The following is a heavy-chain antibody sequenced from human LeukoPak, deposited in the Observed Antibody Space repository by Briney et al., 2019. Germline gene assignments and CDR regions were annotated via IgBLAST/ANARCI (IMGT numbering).Heavy chain of an antibody. CDR1: GFTFSSYW. CDR2: IKQDGSEK. Sequence: PGGSLRLSCAASGFTFSSYWMSWVRQAPGKGLEWVANIKQDGSEKYYVDSVKGRFTISRDNAENSLYLQMNSLRAEDTAVYYCARVRSTVTTGIYYYYGMDVWGQGTTVTVSS. V-gene: IGHV3-7*01. D-gene: IGHD4-11*01. J-gene: IGHJ6*02. CDR3: ARVRSTVTTGIYYYYGMDV.